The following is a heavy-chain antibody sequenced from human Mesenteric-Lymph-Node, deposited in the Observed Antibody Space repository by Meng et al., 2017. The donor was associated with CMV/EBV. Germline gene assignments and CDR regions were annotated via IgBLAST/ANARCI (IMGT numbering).Heavy chain of an antibody. CDR1: GGSISSSSYY. CDR2: IYYSGGT. J-gene: IGHJ6*02. D-gene: IGHD3-3*01. CDR3: AREEAYYDFWSGYYYYYYYGMDV. V-gene: IGHV4-39*07. Sequence: SETLSLTCTVSGGSISSSSYYWGWIRQPPGKGLEWIGNIYYSGGTYYNPSLKSRVTISVDTSKNQFSLKLSSVTAADTAVYYCAREEAYYDFWSGYYYYYYYGMDVWGQGTTVTVSS.